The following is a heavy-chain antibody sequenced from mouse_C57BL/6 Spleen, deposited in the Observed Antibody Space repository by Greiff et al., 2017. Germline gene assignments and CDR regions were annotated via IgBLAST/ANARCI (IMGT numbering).Heavy chain of an antibody. J-gene: IGHJ3*01. D-gene: IGHD2-12*01. Sequence: EVHLVESGGDLVKPGGSLKLSCAASGFTFSSYGMPWVRQTPDQRLEWVATISRGGSYTYYPDSVKGRFTISRDKAKSTLYLQMSSLKSEDTAMYYCARPRYSNDGWFAYWGQGTLVTVSA. CDR3: ARPRYSNDGWFAY. CDR1: GFTFSSYG. V-gene: IGHV5-6*01. CDR2: ISRGGSYT.